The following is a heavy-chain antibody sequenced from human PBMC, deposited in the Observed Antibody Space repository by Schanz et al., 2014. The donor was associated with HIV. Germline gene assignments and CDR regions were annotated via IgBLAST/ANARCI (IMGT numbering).Heavy chain of an antibody. J-gene: IGHJ6*02. CDR2: IKEDGSEK. CDR1: GFTFSRYW. D-gene: IGHD3-3*01. CDR3: TRGRFLERGGMDV. V-gene: IGHV3-7*01. Sequence: EVHLVESGGGLVQPGGSLRLSCAASGFTFSRYWMTWVRQAPGKGLEWVANIKEDGSEKYHADSVKGRFTISRDNAKNSLFLQMESLRAEDTAVYFCTRGRFLERGGMDVWGQGTAVTVS.